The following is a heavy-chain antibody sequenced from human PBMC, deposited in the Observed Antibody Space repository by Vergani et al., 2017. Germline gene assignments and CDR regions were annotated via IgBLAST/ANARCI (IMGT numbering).Heavy chain of an antibody. CDR1: GFTFSSYG. V-gene: IGHV3-33*06. CDR3: AKGLVGATPDY. D-gene: IGHD1-26*01. J-gene: IGHJ4*02. Sequence: VQLVESGGGVVQPGRSLRLSCAASGFTFSSYGMHWVRQAPGKGLEWVAVIWYDGSNKYYADSVKGRFTISRDYSKNTLYLQMNSLRAEDTAVYYCAKGLVGATPDYWGQGTLVTVSS. CDR2: IWYDGSNK.